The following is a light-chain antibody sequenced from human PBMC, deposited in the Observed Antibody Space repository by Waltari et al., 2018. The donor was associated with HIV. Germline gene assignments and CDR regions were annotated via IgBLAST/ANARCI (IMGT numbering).Light chain of an antibody. J-gene: IGLJ3*02. CDR2: DAS. CDR3: LTYVSKTSTWQ. CDR1: DIDFGDYNL. V-gene: IGLV2-23*01. Sequence: QSALTQPASVSGNPGQSVTITCTGIDIDFGDYNLVSCFQQHPGKAPKLLVYDASKRPSGVSSRFSGSKSGYFASLTISGLLTEDESSYYCLTYVSKTSTWQFGGGTYLTV.